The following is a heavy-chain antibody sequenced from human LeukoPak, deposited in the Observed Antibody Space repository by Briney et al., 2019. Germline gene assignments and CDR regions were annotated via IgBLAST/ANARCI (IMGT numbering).Heavy chain of an antibody. Sequence: SETLSLTCTVSGGSISSGGYYWSWIRQHPGKGLEWIGYIYYSGSTYYNPSLKSRVTISVDTSKNQFSLKLSSVTAADTAVYYCARALTGRNAGRTHPYCFDYWGQGTLVTVSS. CDR2: IYYSGST. D-gene: IGHD1-14*01. V-gene: IGHV4-31*03. CDR3: ARALTGRNAGRTHPYCFDY. J-gene: IGHJ4*02. CDR1: GGSISSGGYY.